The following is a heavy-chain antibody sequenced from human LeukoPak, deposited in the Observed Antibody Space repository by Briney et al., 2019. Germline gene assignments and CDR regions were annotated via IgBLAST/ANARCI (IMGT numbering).Heavy chain of an antibody. V-gene: IGHV3-30*01. CDR3: ARDGCSSTSCPDHYYYYMDV. CDR2: ISYDGSNK. J-gene: IGHJ6*03. CDR1: GFTFSSYA. D-gene: IGHD2-2*01. Sequence: GGSLRLSCAASGFTFSSYAMHWVRQAPGKGLEWVAVISYDGSNKYYADSVKGRFTISRDNSKNTLYLQMNSLRAEDTAVYYCARDGCSSTSCPDHYYYYMDVWGKGTTVTVSS.